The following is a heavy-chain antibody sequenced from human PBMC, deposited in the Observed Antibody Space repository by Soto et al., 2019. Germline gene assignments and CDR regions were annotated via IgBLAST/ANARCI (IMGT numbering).Heavy chain of an antibody. CDR1: GFTFSSYA. CDR3: AKTPIRFLEWSGNYYFDY. Sequence: GSLRLSCAASGFTFSSYAMSWVRQAPGKGLEWVSAISGSGGSTYYADSVKGRFTISRDNSKNTLYLQMNSLRAEDTAVYYCAKTPIRFLEWSGNYYFDYWGQGTLVTVSS. V-gene: IGHV3-23*01. CDR2: ISGSGGST. D-gene: IGHD3-3*01. J-gene: IGHJ4*02.